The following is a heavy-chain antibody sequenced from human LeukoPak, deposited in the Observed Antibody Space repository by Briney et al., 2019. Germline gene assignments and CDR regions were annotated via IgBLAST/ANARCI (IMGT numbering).Heavy chain of an antibody. J-gene: IGHJ4*02. Sequence: GSLTLSCTVSGFTFNSYWMHWVRQAPGKGLVWVSRMNNDGRVISYADSVKGRFTISRDNAKNTLYLQMNSLRAEDTAVYYCAREFEATGFWALDYWGQGTLVTDAS. CDR1: GFTFNSYW. D-gene: IGHD3-16*01. V-gene: IGHV3-74*01. CDR3: AREFEATGFWALDY. CDR2: MNNDGRVI.